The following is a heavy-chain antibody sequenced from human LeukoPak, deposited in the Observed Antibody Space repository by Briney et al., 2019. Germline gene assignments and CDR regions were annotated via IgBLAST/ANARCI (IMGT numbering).Heavy chain of an antibody. CDR2: IWYDGSNK. CDR1: GFTFSSYA. D-gene: IGHD5-18*01. Sequence: GGSLRLSCAASGFTFSSYAMSWVRQAPGKGLEWVAVIWYDGSNKYYADSVKGRFTISRDNSKNTLYLQMNSLRAEDTAVYYCASSDTAVLLLDYWGQGTLVTVSS. CDR3: ASSDTAVLLLDY. V-gene: IGHV3-33*08. J-gene: IGHJ4*02.